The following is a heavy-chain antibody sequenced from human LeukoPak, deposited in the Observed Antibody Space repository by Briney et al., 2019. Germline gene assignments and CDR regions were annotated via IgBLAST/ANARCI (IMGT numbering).Heavy chain of an antibody. CDR3: ARRGPPDY. CDR1: GSSISSSNW. J-gene: IGHJ4*02. CDR2: IYHSGST. D-gene: IGHD3-10*01. V-gene: IGHV4-4*02. Sequence: PSETLSLTCAVSGSSISSSNWWSWVRQPPGKGLEWIGEIYHSGSTYYNPSLKSRVTISVDTSKNQFSLKLSSVTAADTAVYYCARRGPPDYWGQGTLVTVSS.